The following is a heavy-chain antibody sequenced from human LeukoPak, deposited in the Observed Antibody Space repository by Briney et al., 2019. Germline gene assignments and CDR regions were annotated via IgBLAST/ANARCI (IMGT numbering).Heavy chain of an antibody. CDR3: AKAGYSSGWRNFDY. CDR1: GFTFSNHA. CDR2: ISGSGTVT. Sequence: GGSLRLSCAASGFTFSNHAMNWVRQAPGKGLEWVSIISGSGTVTYYADSVKGRFTISRDNSKNTLYLQMSSLRAEDTAVYYCAKAGYSSGWRNFDYWGQGTLVTVSS. J-gene: IGHJ4*02. D-gene: IGHD6-19*01. V-gene: IGHV3-23*01.